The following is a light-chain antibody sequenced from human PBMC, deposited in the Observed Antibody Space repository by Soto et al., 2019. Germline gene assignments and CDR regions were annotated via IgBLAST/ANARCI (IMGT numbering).Light chain of an antibody. CDR3: QQYNNWPRT. CDR2: GAS. V-gene: IGKV3-15*01. CDR1: QSVNSN. Sequence: EIVMTQSPATLSVSPGERATLSCRASQSVNSNLAWYQQKRGQAPRLLIYGASTRATGIAARFSGSGSGTEFTLTISSLQSEDFAVYYCQQYNNWPRTFGQGTKVEIK. J-gene: IGKJ1*01.